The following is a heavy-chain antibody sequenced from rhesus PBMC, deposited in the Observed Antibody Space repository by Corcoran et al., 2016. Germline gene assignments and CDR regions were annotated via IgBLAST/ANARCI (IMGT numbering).Heavy chain of an antibody. Sequence: QVQLQESGPGLVKPSETLSLTCAVSGGSISRSNWWSCIRQPPGKGLEWIGYISGSSGSTYYNPSLKSRVTISTDTSKNQFSLKLSSVTAADTAVYYCARVGQLGFFDYWGQGVLVTVSS. J-gene: IGHJ4*01. CDR2: ISGSSGST. V-gene: IGHV4-65*01. D-gene: IGHD6-25*01. CDR1: GGSISRSNW. CDR3: ARVGQLGFFDY.